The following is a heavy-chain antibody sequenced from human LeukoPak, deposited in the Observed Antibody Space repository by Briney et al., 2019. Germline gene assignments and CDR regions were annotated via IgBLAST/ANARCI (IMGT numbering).Heavy chain of an antibody. V-gene: IGHV1-18*01. J-gene: IGHJ6*02. Sequence: ASVKVSCKASGYTFTSYGISWVRQAPGQGLEWMGWISAYNGNTNYAQKLQGRVTTTTDTSTSTAYMELRSPRSDDTAVYYCARDIAIHYYYYYGMDVWGQGTTVTVSS. CDR1: GYTFTSYG. CDR3: ARDIAIHYYYYYGMDV. D-gene: IGHD5-18*01. CDR2: ISAYNGNT.